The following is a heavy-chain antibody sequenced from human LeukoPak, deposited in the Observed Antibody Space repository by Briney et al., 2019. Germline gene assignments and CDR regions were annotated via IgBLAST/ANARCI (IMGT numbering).Heavy chain of an antibody. CDR1: GDSFSSHY. Sequence: SETLSLTCAVSGDSFSSHYWTWIRQSPGTGLEWIGYISHIGRTNYNPSLKSRVTISIDTSKNQFSLKLSSVTAADTAVYYCAREVQEFGSYRGYFDYWGQGTLVTVSS. J-gene: IGHJ4*02. V-gene: IGHV4-59*11. D-gene: IGHD1-26*01. CDR3: AREVQEFGSYRGYFDY. CDR2: ISHIGRT.